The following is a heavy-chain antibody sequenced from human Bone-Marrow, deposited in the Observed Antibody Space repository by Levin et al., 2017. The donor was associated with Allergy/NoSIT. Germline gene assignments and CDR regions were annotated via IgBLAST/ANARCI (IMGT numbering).Heavy chain of an antibody. D-gene: IGHD3-10*01. J-gene: IGHJ3*02. CDR2: INWNGGST. Sequence: ASVKVSCAASGFTFDDYGMSWVRQAPGKGLEWVSGINWNGGSTGYADSVKGRFTISRDNAKNSLYLQMNSLRAEDTALYYCARGYYYGSGSYAFDIWGQGTMVTVSS. V-gene: IGHV3-20*04. CDR1: GFTFDDYG. CDR3: ARGYYYGSGSYAFDI.